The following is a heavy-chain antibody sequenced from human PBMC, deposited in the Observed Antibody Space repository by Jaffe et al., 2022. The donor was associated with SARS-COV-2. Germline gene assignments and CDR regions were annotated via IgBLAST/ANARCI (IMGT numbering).Heavy chain of an antibody. CDR2: ISSSSSTI. D-gene: IGHD2-2*01. J-gene: IGHJ4*02. V-gene: IGHV3-48*01. CDR1: GFTFSSYS. CDR3: ARDGARIVVVPAAMAPGAFDY. Sequence: EVQLVESGGGLVQPGGSLRLSCAASGFTFSSYSMNWVRQAPGKGLEWVSYISSSSSTIYYADSVKGRFTISRDNAKNSLYLQMNSLRAEDTAVYYCARDGARIVVVPAAMAPGAFDYWGQGTLVTVSS.